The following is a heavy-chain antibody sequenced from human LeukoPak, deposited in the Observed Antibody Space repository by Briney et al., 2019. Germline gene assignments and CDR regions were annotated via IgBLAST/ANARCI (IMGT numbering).Heavy chain of an antibody. V-gene: IGHV4-59*08. J-gene: IGHJ4*02. CDR3: ARHFAYSSSSYFDY. CDR1: GGSVSSYY. Sequence: PSETLSLTCSVSGGSVSSYYWSWIRQPPGKGLEWIGYAYYTGSTNYNPSLKSRVTMFEDKSKNQFSLRLSSVTVADTAVYYCARHFAYSSSSYFDYWGQGSLVTVSS. D-gene: IGHD6-6*01. CDR2: AYYTGST.